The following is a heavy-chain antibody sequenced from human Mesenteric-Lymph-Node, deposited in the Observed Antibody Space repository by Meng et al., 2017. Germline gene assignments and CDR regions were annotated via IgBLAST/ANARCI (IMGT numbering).Heavy chain of an antibody. CDR1: GFTFSSYW. V-gene: IGHV3-7*01. D-gene: IGHD6-13*01. Sequence: GESLKISCAASGFTFSSYWMSWVRQAPGKGLEWVANIKQDGSEKYYVDSVKGRFTISRDNAKNTLYLQMNSLTAEDTAVYYCARVGSSAAGTRMGYDYWGQGTLVTVSS. CDR2: IKQDGSEK. CDR3: ARVGSSAAGTRMGYDY. J-gene: IGHJ4*02.